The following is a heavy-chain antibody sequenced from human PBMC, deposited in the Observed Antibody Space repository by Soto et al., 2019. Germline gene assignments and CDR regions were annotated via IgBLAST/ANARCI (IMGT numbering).Heavy chain of an antibody. Sequence: RASVKVSWKASGYTFTSYGISWVRQAPGQGLEWMGWISAYNGNTNYAQKLQGRVTMTTDTSTSTAYMELRSLRSDDTAVYYCAFSVATGSYFDYWGQGTLVTVSS. D-gene: IGHD5-12*01. V-gene: IGHV1-18*01. CDR2: ISAYNGNT. J-gene: IGHJ4*02. CDR3: AFSVATGSYFDY. CDR1: GYTFTSYG.